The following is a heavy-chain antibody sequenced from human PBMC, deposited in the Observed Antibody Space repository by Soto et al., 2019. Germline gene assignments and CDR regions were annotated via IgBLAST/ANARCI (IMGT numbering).Heavy chain of an antibody. CDR3: AQAHYGDPYFDY. Sequence: GGSLRLSCAASGFTFSSYAMSWVRHAPGKGLEWVSAISGSGGSTYYADSVKGRFTISRDNSKNTLYLQVNSLRAEDTAVYYCAQAHYGDPYFDYWGQGTLVTVSS. D-gene: IGHD4-17*01. V-gene: IGHV3-23*01. CDR2: ISGSGGST. CDR1: GFTFSSYA. J-gene: IGHJ4*02.